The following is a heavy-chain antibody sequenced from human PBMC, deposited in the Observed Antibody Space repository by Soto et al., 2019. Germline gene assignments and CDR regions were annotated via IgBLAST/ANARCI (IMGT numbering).Heavy chain of an antibody. CDR2: ISSSSYI. CDR1: GFTFSSYS. CDR3: ASLDYGDYFDAFDI. Sequence: GGSLRLSCAASGFTFSSYSMNWVRQAPGKGLEWVSSISSSSYIYYADSVKGRFTISRDNAKNSLYLQMNSLRAEDTAVYYCASLDYGDYFDAFDIWGQGTMVTVSS. J-gene: IGHJ3*02. D-gene: IGHD4-17*01. V-gene: IGHV3-21*01.